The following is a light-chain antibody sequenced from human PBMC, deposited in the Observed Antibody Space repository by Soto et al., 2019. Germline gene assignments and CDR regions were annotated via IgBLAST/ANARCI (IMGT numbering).Light chain of an antibody. CDR2: DVT. J-gene: IGLJ1*01. V-gene: IGLV2-14*03. CDR3: SSYTTSNTRQIV. CDR1: SSDVGGYNY. Sequence: KSSDVGGYNYVSWYQHHPGKAPKLIIYDVTNRPSGVSNPFSGSKSGNTASLTISGLQPEYEADYYCSSYTTSNTRQIVFGTGTRSPS.